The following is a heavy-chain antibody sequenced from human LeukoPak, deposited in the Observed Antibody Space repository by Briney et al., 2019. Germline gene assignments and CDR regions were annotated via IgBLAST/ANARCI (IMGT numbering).Heavy chain of an antibody. CDR2: IYYSGST. J-gene: IGHJ6*02. Sequence: PSETLSLTCTVSGGSISGSSYYWGWVRQPPGMGLEWIGYIYYSGSTNYNPSLKSRVTISVDTSKNQFSLKLSSVTAADTAVFYCARAGGYSGSGMDVWGQGTTVTVSS. CDR1: GGSISGSSYY. V-gene: IGHV4-61*05. CDR3: ARAGGYSGSGMDV. D-gene: IGHD5-18*01.